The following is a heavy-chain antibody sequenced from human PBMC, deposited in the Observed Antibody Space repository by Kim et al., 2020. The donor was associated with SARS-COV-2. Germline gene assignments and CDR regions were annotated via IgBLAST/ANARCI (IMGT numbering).Heavy chain of an antibody. CDR3: AKDTGRVTTVYYFDY. Sequence: GGSLRLSCAASGFTFSSYGMHWVRQAPGKGLEWVAVISYDGSNKYYADSVKGRFTISRDNSKNTLYLQMNSLRAEDTAVYYCAKDTGRVTTVYYFDYWGQGTLVTVSS. CDR2: ISYDGSNK. D-gene: IGHD4-17*01. CDR1: GFTFSSYG. J-gene: IGHJ4*02. V-gene: IGHV3-30*18.